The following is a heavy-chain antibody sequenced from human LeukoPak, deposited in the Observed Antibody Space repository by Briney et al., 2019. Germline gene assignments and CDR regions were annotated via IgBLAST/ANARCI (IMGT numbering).Heavy chain of an antibody. D-gene: IGHD1-26*01. CDR2: FYDSGDF. J-gene: IGHJ3*02. Sequence: KPSQTLSLTCTVPGGSISGHHWTWIRQPPGTGLEWIGYFYDSGDFNYNPSLKSRVTIWMDMSNNQFSLTMSSVTAADTAMYYCARLLRPGGRKGDAFDIWGQGTLVTVSS. V-gene: IGHV4-59*08. CDR3: ARLLRPGGRKGDAFDI. CDR1: GGSISGHH.